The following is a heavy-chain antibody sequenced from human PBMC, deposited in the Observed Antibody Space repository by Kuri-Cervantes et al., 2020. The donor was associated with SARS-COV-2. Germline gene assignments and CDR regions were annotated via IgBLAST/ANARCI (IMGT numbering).Heavy chain of an antibody. J-gene: IGHJ6*03. CDR2: IIPIFGTA. CDR1: GYTFTSYD. V-gene: IGHV1-69*06. D-gene: IGHD6-13*01. CDR3: ARDREQLVARAYYYYYYMDV. Sequence: SVKVSCKASGYTFTSYDINWVRQATGQGLEWMGGIIPIFGTANYAQKFQGRVTITADKSTSTAYMELSSLRSEDTAVYYCARDREQLVARAYYYYYYMDVWGKGTTVTVSS.